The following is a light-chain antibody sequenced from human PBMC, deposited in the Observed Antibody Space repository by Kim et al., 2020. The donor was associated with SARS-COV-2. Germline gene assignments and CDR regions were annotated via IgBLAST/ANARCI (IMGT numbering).Light chain of an antibody. CDR2: DAS. J-gene: IGKJ3*01. CDR3: QQYNNWPPFT. CDR1: QSVNSY. V-gene: IGKV3-11*01. Sequence: EIVLTQSPATLSLSPGERATLSCRASQSVNSYLAWYRQKPGQAPRLLIYDASNRATGIPARFSGSGSGTDFTLTISSLEPEDFAIYYCQQYNNWPPFTFGPGTKVDIK.